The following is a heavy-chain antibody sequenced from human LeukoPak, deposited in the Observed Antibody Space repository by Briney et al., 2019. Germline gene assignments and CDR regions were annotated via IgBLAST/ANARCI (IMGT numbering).Heavy chain of an antibody. Sequence: GGSLRLSCAASGFTFSGSAMHWVRQASGKGLEWVGRIRSKANSYATAYAASVKGRFTISRDDSKNTTYLQMNSLKTEDTAVYYCTREYCSSTSCYNYWGQGTLVTVSS. CDR1: GFTFSGSA. J-gene: IGHJ4*02. CDR2: IRSKANSYAT. V-gene: IGHV3-73*01. D-gene: IGHD2-2*02. CDR3: TREYCSSTSCYNY.